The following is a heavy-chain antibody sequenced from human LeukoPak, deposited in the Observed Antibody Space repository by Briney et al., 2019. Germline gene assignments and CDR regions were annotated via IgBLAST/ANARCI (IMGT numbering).Heavy chain of an antibody. CDR3: ARSVQSFEIDY. Sequence: ASVKVSCKASGYTFTSYGITWMRRAHGQGLEWLGWIRVYNRNTNYAKNLQDRVTMTTDTSKNTAYIELSSLRFDDTAVYYCARSVQSFEIDYWGQGTPVTVSS. CDR1: GYTFTSYG. V-gene: IGHV1-18*01. CDR2: IRVYNRNT. J-gene: IGHJ4*02. D-gene: IGHD3-9*01.